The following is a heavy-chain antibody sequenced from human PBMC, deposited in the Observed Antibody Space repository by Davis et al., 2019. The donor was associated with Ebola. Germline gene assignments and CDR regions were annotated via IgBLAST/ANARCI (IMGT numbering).Heavy chain of an antibody. CDR3: ARGRRLGVLRWFDP. CDR2: MNPNSGNT. D-gene: IGHD2-2*01. J-gene: IGHJ5*02. V-gene: IGHV1-8*02. CDR1: GYTFTSYG. Sequence: ASVKVSCKASGYTFTSYGISWVRQAPGQGLEWMGWMNPNSGNTGYAQKFQGRVTMTRNTSISTAYMELSSLRSEDTAVYYCARGRRLGVLRWFDPWGQGTLVTVSS.